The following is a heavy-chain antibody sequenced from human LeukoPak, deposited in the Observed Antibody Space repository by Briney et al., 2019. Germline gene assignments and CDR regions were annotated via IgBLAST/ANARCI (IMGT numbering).Heavy chain of an antibody. V-gene: IGHV4-39*01. D-gene: IGHD2-2*01. CDR3: ARQTIVVVEVGWFDP. CDR2: IYYSEST. Sequence: PSETLSLTCTVSGGSISSSSYYWGWIRQPPGKGLEWIGSIYYSESTHYNPSLKSRVTISVDTSKNQFSLRLNSVTAADTAVYYCARQTIVVVEVGWFDPWGQGTLVTVSS. CDR1: GGSISSSSYY. J-gene: IGHJ5*02.